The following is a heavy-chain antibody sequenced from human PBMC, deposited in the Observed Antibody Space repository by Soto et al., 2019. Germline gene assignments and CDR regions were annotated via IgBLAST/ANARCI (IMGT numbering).Heavy chain of an antibody. J-gene: IGHJ4*02. Sequence: LSLTCTVSGGSISSYYWSCIRQPPGKGLEWIGYIYYSGSTNYNPSLKSRVTISVDTSRNQFSLKLRSVTAADTAVYYCARAGGSSYYFDYWGQGTLVTVSS. CDR1: GGSISSYY. CDR2: IYYSGST. V-gene: IGHV4-59*01. D-gene: IGHD2-15*01. CDR3: ARAGGSSYYFDY.